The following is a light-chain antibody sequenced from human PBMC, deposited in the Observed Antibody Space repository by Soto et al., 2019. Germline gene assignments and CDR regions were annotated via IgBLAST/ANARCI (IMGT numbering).Light chain of an antibody. Sequence: DIQMTQSPSTLSGFVGDRVTITCRASQSISSWLAWYQQKPGKAPYLLIYAASTLQSGVPSRFSGSGSGTEFTLTISSLQPEDFATYYCQQLNSYPSITFGQGTRLEI. CDR2: AAS. V-gene: IGKV1-5*01. CDR1: QSISSW. J-gene: IGKJ5*01. CDR3: QQLNSYPSIT.